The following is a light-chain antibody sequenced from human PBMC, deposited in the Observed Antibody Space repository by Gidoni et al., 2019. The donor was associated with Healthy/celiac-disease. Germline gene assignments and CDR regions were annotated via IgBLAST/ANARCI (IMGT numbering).Light chain of an antibody. CDR2: AAS. J-gene: IGKJ2*01. Sequence: DIQMNQSPSSLSASVGDRVTITCRARQSISSYLNWYQQKPGKAPKLLIYAASSLQSGVPSRFSGSGSGTDFTLTISSLQPEDFATYYCQQSYSTLMYTFGQGTKLEIK. CDR3: QQSYSTLMYT. CDR1: QSISSY. V-gene: IGKV1-39*01.